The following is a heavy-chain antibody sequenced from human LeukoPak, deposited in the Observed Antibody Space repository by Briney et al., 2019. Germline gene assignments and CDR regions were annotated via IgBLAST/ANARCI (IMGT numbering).Heavy chain of an antibody. CDR3: VRDRGNHVTDY. J-gene: IGHJ4*02. D-gene: IGHD1-14*01. V-gene: IGHV3-21*01. Sequence: GGSLRLSCAASGFTFSSYSMNWVRQAPGKGLEWVSSISGSSSYIYYADSVKGRFTISRDNAKNSLYLQMNSLRAEDTAVYYCVRDRGNHVTDYWGQGTLVTVSS. CDR1: GFTFSSYS. CDR2: ISGSSSYI.